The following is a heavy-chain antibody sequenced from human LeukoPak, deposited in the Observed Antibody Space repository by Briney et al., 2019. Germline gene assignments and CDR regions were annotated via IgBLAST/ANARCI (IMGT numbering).Heavy chain of an antibody. D-gene: IGHD5-18*01. Sequence: ASETLSLSCTVSGFALSSGYYWGGIPQPPGKGLGGIGRIHHSGSTYYTPSLKSRVTISVDTSKNQFSLKLSSVTAADTAVYYCARVASDNAPRGYSYGRLDCWGQRTLVTVSS. CDR3: ARVASDNAPRGYSYGRLDC. J-gene: IGHJ4*02. V-gene: IGHV4-38-2*02. CDR2: IHHSGST. CDR1: GFALSSGYY.